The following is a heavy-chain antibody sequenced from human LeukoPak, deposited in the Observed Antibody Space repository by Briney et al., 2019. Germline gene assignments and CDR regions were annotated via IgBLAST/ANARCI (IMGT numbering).Heavy chain of an antibody. J-gene: IGHJ5*02. V-gene: IGHV1-69*05. CDR3: ARRMVVPAAMGGWFDP. CDR2: IIPIFGTA. CDR1: GGTFISYA. Sequence: SVKVSCKASGGTFISYAISWVRQAPGQGLEWMGGIIPIFGTANYAQKFQGRVTITTDESTSTAYMELSSLRSEDTAVYYCARRMVVPAAMGGWFDPWGQGTLVTVSS. D-gene: IGHD2-2*01.